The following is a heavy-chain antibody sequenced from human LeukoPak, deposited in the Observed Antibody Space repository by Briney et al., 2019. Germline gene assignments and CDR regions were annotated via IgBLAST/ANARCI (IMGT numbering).Heavy chain of an antibody. Sequence: ASVKVSCTASGYTFTSYGISWVRQAPGQGLEWMGWISAYNGNTNYAQKLQGRVTMTTDTSTSTAYMELRSLRSDDTAVYYCARADPSSGGSCYSDYWGQGTLVTVSS. J-gene: IGHJ4*02. D-gene: IGHD2-15*01. CDR1: GYTFTSYG. CDR3: ARADPSSGGSCYSDY. CDR2: ISAYNGNT. V-gene: IGHV1-18*01.